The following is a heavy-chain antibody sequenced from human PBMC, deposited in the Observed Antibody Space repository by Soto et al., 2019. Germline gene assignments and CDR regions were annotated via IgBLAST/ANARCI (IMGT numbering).Heavy chain of an antibody. CDR2: ISGHNGNT. J-gene: IGHJ4*02. Sequence: QVQLVQSGAEVKKPGASVKVSCKASGYTFTNHGISWVRQAPGQGLEWLGWISGHNGNTKYAQRLQGRVTMTTDTSTSTAYMVLRSLKSDDTAVYYCARDLYPLAYYFDYWGQGTLVTVSS. CDR3: ARDLYPLAYYFDY. CDR1: GYTFTNHG. V-gene: IGHV1-18*01.